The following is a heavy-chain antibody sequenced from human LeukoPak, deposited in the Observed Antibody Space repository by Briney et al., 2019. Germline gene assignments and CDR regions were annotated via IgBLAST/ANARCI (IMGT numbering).Heavy chain of an antibody. CDR1: GFTFSRYA. CDR3: AKRPLSDYRYMDV. V-gene: IGHV3-23*01. J-gene: IGHJ6*03. D-gene: IGHD3-10*01. Sequence: PGGSLRLSCAASGFTFSRYAMSWVRQAPGEGLEWVSTISGSAGSTYYADSVKGRFTISGDNSKNTLYLQMNSLRAEDTAVYYCAKRPLSDYRYMDVWGKGTTVTVSS. CDR2: ISGSAGST.